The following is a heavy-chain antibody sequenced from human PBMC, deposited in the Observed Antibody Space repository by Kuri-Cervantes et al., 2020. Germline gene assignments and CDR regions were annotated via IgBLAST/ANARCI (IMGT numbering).Heavy chain of an antibody. CDR2: IYPGDSDT. J-gene: IGHJ1*01. Sequence: GESLKISCKGSGYSFTSYWIGWVRQMPGKGLEWMGIIYPGDSDTRYSPSFQGQVTISADKSISTAYLQWSSLKASDTAMYYCARGGTYRGGDCYSEYFQHWGQGTLVTVSS. V-gene: IGHV5-51*01. CDR1: GYSFTSYW. D-gene: IGHD2-21*01. CDR3: ARGGTYRGGDCYSEYFQH.